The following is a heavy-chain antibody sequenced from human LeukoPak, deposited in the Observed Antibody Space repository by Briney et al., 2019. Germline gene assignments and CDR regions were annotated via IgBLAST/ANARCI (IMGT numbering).Heavy chain of an antibody. J-gene: IGHJ5*02. D-gene: IGHD2-21*01. V-gene: IGHV3-23*01. CDR2: ISGSGGST. CDR3: AGDPRARKVIPSNWFDP. Sequence: GGSLRLSCAASGFTFSSYAMSWVRQAPGKGLEWVSAISGSGGSTYYADSVKGRFTISRDNSKNTLYLQMNSLRAEDTAVYYCAGDPRARKVIPSNWFDPWGQGTLVTVSS. CDR1: GFTFSSYA.